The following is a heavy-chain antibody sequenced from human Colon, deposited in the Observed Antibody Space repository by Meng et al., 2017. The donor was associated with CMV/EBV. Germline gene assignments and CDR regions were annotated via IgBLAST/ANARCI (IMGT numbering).Heavy chain of an antibody. CDR3: ARHNGGTYRFDC. D-gene: IGHD1-26*01. CDR2: TYYRSKWYN. CDR1: GDSVSSNSVA. J-gene: IGHJ4*02. V-gene: IGHV6-1*01. Sequence: QVQLQQSGPGLVKPSQTLSLPGVISGDSVSSNSVAWAWIRQSPSRGLEWLGRTYYRSKWYNDYAMFVKSRITISQDTSKNQFSLQLNSVTPEDTAVYYCARHNGGTYRFDCWGQGTLFTVSS.